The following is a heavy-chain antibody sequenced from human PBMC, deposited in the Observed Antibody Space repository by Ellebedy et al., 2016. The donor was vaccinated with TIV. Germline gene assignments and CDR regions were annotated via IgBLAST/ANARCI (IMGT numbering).Heavy chain of an antibody. J-gene: IGHJ4*02. CDR1: GYIFTTYY. Sequence: ASVKVSCXTSGYIFTTYYLRWVRQAPGQGLEWVGLINPSDGSTSYAQRFKGRVTMTRDTSASTIYMELSSLRSEDTAVYYCARRLVAGYGDPLDYWGQGTLVTVSS. V-gene: IGHV1-46*01. D-gene: IGHD4-17*01. CDR2: INPSDGST. CDR3: ARRLVAGYGDPLDY.